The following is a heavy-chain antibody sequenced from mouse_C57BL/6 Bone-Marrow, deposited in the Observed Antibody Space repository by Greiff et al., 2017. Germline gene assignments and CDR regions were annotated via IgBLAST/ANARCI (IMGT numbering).Heavy chain of an antibody. CDR2: INPNNGGT. Sequence: VQLQQSGPELVKPGASVKISCKASGYTFTDYYMNWVKQSHGKSLEWIGDINPNNGGTSYNQKFKGKATLTVDKSSSTAYMELRSLTSEDSAVYYCARDSPYTTVVAPDYWGQGTTLTVSS. V-gene: IGHV1-26*01. D-gene: IGHD1-1*01. CDR1: GYTFTDYY. CDR3: ARDSPYTTVVAPDY. J-gene: IGHJ2*01.